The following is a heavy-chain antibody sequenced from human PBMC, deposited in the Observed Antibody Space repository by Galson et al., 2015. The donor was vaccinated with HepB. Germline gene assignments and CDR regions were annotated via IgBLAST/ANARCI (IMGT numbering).Heavy chain of an antibody. CDR2: ISSSSTYI. Sequence: SLRLSCAASGFTFSSYTMNWVRQAPGKGLEWASSISSSSTYIYYADSVKGRFTISRDNAKNSLYLQISSLRAEDTAVFYCARMIKNAFDIWGQGTMVTVSS. D-gene: IGHD3-22*01. J-gene: IGHJ3*02. CDR1: GFTFSSYT. V-gene: IGHV3-21*01. CDR3: ARMIKNAFDI.